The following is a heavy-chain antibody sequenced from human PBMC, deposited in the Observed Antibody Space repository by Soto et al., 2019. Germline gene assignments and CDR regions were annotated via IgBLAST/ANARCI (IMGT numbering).Heavy chain of an antibody. CDR2: ISHSGST. V-gene: IGHV4-34*01. J-gene: IGHJ5*02. CDR1: SRSRSVYS. CDR3: VRGNWFDP. Sequence: SDSLSLTCVVYSRSRSVYSWSWIRQPPGKGLEWIGEISHSGSTNYNPSLKSRVTISVDTSKNHFSLKMSSMTAADTAVYYCVRGNWFDPWGQGTLVT.